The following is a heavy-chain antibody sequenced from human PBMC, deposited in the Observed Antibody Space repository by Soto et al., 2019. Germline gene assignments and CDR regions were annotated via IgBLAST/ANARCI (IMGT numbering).Heavy chain of an antibody. Sequence: SVKVSCKASVGTFSSYAISWVRQAPGQGLEWMGGIIPIFGTANYAQKFQGRVTITADESTSTAYMELSSLRSEDTAVYYCAREEPRGGYYYGMDVWGQGSTVTVSS. V-gene: IGHV1-69*13. CDR1: VGTFSSYA. D-gene: IGHD3-10*01. CDR3: AREEPRGGYYYGMDV. J-gene: IGHJ6*02. CDR2: IIPIFGTA.